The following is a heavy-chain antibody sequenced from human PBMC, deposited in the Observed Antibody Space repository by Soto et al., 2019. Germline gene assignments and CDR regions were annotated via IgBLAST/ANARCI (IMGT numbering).Heavy chain of an antibody. CDR1: GYTFTGYY. J-gene: IGHJ4*02. V-gene: IGHV1-2*02. D-gene: IGHD3-3*01. Sequence: ASVKVSCKASGYTFTGYYMHWVRQAPGQGLEWMGWINPNSVGTNYAQKFQGRVTMTRDTSISTAYMELSRVRSDDTAVYYCARDRTDFWSGYYVDYWGQGALVTVSS. CDR2: INPNSVGT. CDR3: ARDRTDFWSGYYVDY.